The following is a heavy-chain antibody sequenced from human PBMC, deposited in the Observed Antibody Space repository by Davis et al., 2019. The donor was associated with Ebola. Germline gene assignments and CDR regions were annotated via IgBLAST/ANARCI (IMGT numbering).Heavy chain of an antibody. Sequence: KVSCKGSGYSFTSYWISWVRQMPGKGLEWMGRIDPSDSYTNYSPSFQGHVTISAVKSISTAYLQWSSLKASDTAMYYCAREKTGTPDFDYWGQGTLVTVSS. CDR2: IDPSDSYT. CDR3: AREKTGTPDFDY. CDR1: GYSFTSYW. D-gene: IGHD1-7*01. J-gene: IGHJ4*02. V-gene: IGHV5-10-1*01.